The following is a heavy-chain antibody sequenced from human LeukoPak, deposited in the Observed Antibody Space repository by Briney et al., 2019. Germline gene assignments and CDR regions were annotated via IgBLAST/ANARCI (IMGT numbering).Heavy chain of an antibody. J-gene: IGHJ4*02. CDR2: INHSGST. Sequence: KPSETLSLTCAVYGGSFSGYYWSWIRQPPGKGLEWIGEINHSGSTNYNPSLKSRVTISVDTSKNQFSLKLSSVTAADTAVYYCARRGANYDYVWGSYRPQYYFDYWGQGTLVTVSS. CDR1: GGSFSGYY. V-gene: IGHV4-34*01. D-gene: IGHD3-16*02. CDR3: ARRGANYDYVWGSYRPQYYFDY.